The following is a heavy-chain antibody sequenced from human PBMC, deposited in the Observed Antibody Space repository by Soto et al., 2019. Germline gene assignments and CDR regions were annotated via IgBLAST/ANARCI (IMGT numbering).Heavy chain of an antibody. J-gene: IGHJ3*02. Sequence: ASVKVSCKASGGTFSSYAISWVRQAPGQGLEWMGGIIPIFGTANYAQKFQGRVTITADESTSTAYMELSSLRSEDTAVYYCARASFTMIVVVSFDDAFDIWGQGTMVTVSS. CDR1: GGTFSSYA. V-gene: IGHV1-69*13. CDR2: IIPIFGTA. D-gene: IGHD3-22*01. CDR3: ARASFTMIVVVSFDDAFDI.